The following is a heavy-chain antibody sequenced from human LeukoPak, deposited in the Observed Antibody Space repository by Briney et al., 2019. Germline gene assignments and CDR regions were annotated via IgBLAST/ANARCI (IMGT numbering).Heavy chain of an antibody. J-gene: IGHJ6*02. V-gene: IGHV1-2*02. CDR1: GYTFTGYY. CDR3: ARDVSSVATAAPGHWGVDV. Sequence: ASVRVSCKTSGYTFTGYYIHWVRQAPGQGLEWLGWINPNTGDINYAQKFQGRVTTTRDTSISTAYMELSSLRSDDTAVYYCARDVSSVATAAPGHWGVDVWGQGTTDTVSS. D-gene: IGHD6-13*01. CDR2: INPNTGDI.